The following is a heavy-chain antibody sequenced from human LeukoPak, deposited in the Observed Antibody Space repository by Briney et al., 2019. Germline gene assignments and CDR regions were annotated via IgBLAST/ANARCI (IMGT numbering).Heavy chain of an antibody. J-gene: IGHJ6*02. Sequence: GGSLRLSCAASRFNFDDYAMPWVRQAPGKGLEWVSRITWNSDSRAYAASVKGRFTISRDNDKSSLYLQMNSLRDEDTTVYYCARADPILGETTLDVWGQGTTVTVSS. V-gene: IGHV3-9*01. D-gene: IGHD3-16*01. CDR2: ITWNSDSR. CDR3: ARADPILGETTLDV. CDR1: RFNFDDYA.